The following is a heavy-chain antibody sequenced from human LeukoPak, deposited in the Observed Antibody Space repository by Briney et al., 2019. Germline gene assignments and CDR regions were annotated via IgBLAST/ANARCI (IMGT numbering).Heavy chain of an antibody. J-gene: IGHJ4*02. CDR1: GFTFSSYA. Sequence: GGSLRLSCAASGFTFSSYAMSWVRQAPGMGLEWVSAISGSGGSTYYADSVKGRFTISRDNSKNTLYLQMNSLRAEDTAVYYCAKGARSPGYSSGWHNDYWGQGTLVTVSS. CDR2: ISGSGGST. D-gene: IGHD6-19*01. V-gene: IGHV3-23*01. CDR3: AKGARSPGYSSGWHNDY.